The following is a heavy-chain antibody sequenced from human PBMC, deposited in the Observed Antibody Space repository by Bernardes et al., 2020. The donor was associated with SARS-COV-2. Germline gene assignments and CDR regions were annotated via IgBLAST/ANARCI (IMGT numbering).Heavy chain of an antibody. CDR3: ARDGLVGATTGLDY. CDR1: GYSFTTYW. CDR2: IYPGDSDT. J-gene: IGHJ4*02. D-gene: IGHD1-26*01. Sequence: GESLKISCKASGYSFTTYWIGWVRQRPGKGLEWLGIIYPGDSDTRYSPSFQGQVTLSVDKSISTAYLQWGSLKASDTAMYYCARDGLVGATTGLDYWGQGTLVTVSS. V-gene: IGHV5-51*01.